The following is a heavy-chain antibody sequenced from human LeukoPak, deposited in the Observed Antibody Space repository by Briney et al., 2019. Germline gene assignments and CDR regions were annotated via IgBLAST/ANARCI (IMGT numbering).Heavy chain of an antibody. CDR2: INHSGST. J-gene: IGHJ4*02. CDR1: GGSFSNYY. D-gene: IGHD3-16*02. V-gene: IGHV4-34*01. Sequence: PSETLSLTCTVYGGSFSNYYWSWIRQPPGKGLEWIGEINHSGSTNYNPSLKSRVTIAVDTSKNQFSLKLSSVTAADTAVYYCARVRIWGSYRYAFDYWGQGTLVTVSS. CDR3: ARVRIWGSYRYAFDY.